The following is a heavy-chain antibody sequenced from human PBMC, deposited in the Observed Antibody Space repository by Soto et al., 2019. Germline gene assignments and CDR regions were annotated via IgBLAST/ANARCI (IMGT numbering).Heavy chain of an antibody. D-gene: IGHD3-10*01. CDR3: AKDHYGSGTLDY. V-gene: IGHV3-30*18. CDR1: GFTFSSYG. J-gene: IGHJ4*02. Sequence: GGSLRLSCAASGFTFSSYGMHWVRQAPGKGLEWVAVISYDGSNKYYADSVKGRFTISRDNSKNTLYLQMNSLRAEDTAVYYCAKDHYGSGTLDYWGQGTLVTVSS. CDR2: ISYDGSNK.